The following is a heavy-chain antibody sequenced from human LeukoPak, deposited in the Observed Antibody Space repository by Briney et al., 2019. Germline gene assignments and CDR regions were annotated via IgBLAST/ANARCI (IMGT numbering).Heavy chain of an antibody. Sequence: SETLSLTCTVSGGSISSSSYYWGWIRQPPGKGLEWIGSIYYSRSTYYNPSLKSRVTISVDTSKNQFSLKLSSVTAADTAVYYCARQIPRENWFDPWGQGTLVTVPS. CDR1: GGSISSSSYY. CDR3: ARQIPRENWFDP. CDR2: IYYSRST. D-gene: IGHD5-24*01. J-gene: IGHJ5*02. V-gene: IGHV4-39*01.